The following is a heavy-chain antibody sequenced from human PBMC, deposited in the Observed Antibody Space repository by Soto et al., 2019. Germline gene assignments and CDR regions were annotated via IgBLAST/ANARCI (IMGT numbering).Heavy chain of an antibody. CDR2: ISSTTNYI. J-gene: IGHJ4*02. CDR1: GSTFTRYS. V-gene: IGHV3-21*01. CDR3: TRESEDLTSNFDY. Sequence: GGSLRLSCAASGSTFTRYSMNWVRQAPGKGLEWVSSISSTTNYIYYADSMKGRFTVSRDNAKNSVYLEMNSLSAEDTAVYYCTRESEDLTSNFDYWGQGTLVTSPQ.